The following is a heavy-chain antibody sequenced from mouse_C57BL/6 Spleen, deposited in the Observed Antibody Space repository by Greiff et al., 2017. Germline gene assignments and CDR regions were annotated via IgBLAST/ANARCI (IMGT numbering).Heavy chain of an antibody. J-gene: IGHJ3*01. Sequence: QVQLQQSGPELVKPGASVKISCKASGYAFSSSWMNWVKQRPGKGLEWIGRINPGDGDTNYNRKFKGQATLTVDKSSSTAYMQLSSLTSEDSAVYFCARQYGDGQMGFAYWGQGTLVTVSA. CDR3: ARQYGDGQMGFAY. V-gene: IGHV1-82*01. CDR2: INPGDGDT. CDR1: GYAFSSSW. D-gene: IGHD2-13*01.